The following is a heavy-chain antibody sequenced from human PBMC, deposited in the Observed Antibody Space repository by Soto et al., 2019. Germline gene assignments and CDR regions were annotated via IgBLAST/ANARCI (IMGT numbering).Heavy chain of an antibody. Sequence: SETLSLTCTASGGSISSYYWSWIRQPPGKGLEWIGYIYYSGSTNYNPSLKSRVTISVDTSKNQFSLKLSSVTAADTAVYYCARRYGASFDYWGQGTLVTVSS. CDR1: GGSISSYY. CDR3: ARRYGASFDY. V-gene: IGHV4-59*01. CDR2: IYYSGST. D-gene: IGHD4-17*01. J-gene: IGHJ4*02.